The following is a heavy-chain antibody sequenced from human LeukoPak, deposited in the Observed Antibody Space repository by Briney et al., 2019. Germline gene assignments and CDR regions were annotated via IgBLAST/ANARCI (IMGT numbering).Heavy chain of an antibody. V-gene: IGHV4-61*02. Sequence: SQTLSLTCTVSGGSISSGSYYWSWIRQPAGKGLEWIGRIYTSGSTNYNPSLKSRVTISVDTSKNQFSLKLSSVTAADTAVYYCARASGVVGARRGAFDIWGQGTMVTVSS. CDR2: IYTSGST. CDR1: GGSISSGSYY. CDR3: ARASGVVGARRGAFDI. J-gene: IGHJ3*02. D-gene: IGHD1-26*01.